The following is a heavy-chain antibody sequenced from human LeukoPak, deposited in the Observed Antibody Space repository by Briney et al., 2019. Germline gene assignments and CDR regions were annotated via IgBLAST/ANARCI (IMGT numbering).Heavy chain of an antibody. V-gene: IGHV4-59*01. CDR3: ASVAAAGTYYYYYGMDV. Sequence: SETLSLTCTVSGSSISSYYWSWIRQPPGKGLEWIGYIYYSGSTNYNPSLKSRVTISVDTSKNQFSLKLSSVTAADTAVYYCASVAAAGTYYYYYGMDVWGQGTTVTVSS. CDR2: IYYSGST. D-gene: IGHD6-13*01. CDR1: GSSISSYY. J-gene: IGHJ6*02.